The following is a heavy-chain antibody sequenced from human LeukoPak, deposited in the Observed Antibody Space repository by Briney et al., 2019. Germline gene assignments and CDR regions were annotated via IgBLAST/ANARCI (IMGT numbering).Heavy chain of an antibody. Sequence: ASVKVSCKASGYTFTGYYMHWVRQAPGQGLEWMGWINPNSGGTNYAQKFQGRVTMTRDTSISTAYMELSRLRSDDTAVYYCARGGYSSSWLYGAFDIWGQGTMVTVSS. CDR3: ARGGYSSSWLYGAFDI. CDR1: GYTFTGYY. CDR2: INPNSGGT. V-gene: IGHV1-2*02. J-gene: IGHJ3*02. D-gene: IGHD6-13*01.